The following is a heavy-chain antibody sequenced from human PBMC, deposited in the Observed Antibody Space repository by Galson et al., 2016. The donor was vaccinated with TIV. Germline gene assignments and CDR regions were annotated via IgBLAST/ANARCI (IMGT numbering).Heavy chain of an antibody. J-gene: IGHJ4*02. V-gene: IGHV3-7*01. Sequence: SLRLSCAASGFTFNTYWMIWVRQAPGKGLEWVANIKYDGSEKYYVDSVKGRFTISRDNAKSSLYLQMNSLRAEDTAVYYCARGRHVDYWGQGTLVTVSS. CDR1: GFTFNTYW. CDR2: IKYDGSEK. CDR3: ARGRHVDY.